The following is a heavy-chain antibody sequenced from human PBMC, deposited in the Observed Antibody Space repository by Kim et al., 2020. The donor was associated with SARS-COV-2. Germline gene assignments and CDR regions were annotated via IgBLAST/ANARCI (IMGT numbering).Heavy chain of an antibody. CDR1: GFTFSDYY. CDR3: ARGYYYDSSGYSLGNYDGMDV. CDR2: ISSSSSYT. D-gene: IGHD3-22*01. Sequence: GGSLRLSCAASGFTFSDYYMSWIRQAPGKGLEWVSYISSSSSYTNYAYSVKGRCTISRDNAKNSLYLQMNSLRAEDTAVYYCARGYYYDSSGYSLGNYDGMDVWGQGTTVTVSS. J-gene: IGHJ6*02. V-gene: IGHV3-11*05.